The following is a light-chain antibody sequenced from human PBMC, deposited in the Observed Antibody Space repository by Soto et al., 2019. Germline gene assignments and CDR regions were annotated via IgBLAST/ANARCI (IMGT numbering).Light chain of an antibody. CDR2: DND. Sequence: QSVLTQPPSVSEAPGQWVTISCSGSSSDIGNNYVSWYQHLPGTAPKLLIYDNDERPSGIPDRFSGSKSGTSATLGITGLQTGDEADYYCGTWDSGLSIRVFGTGTKVTVL. CDR3: GTWDSGLSIRV. J-gene: IGLJ1*01. CDR1: SSDIGNNY. V-gene: IGLV1-51*01.